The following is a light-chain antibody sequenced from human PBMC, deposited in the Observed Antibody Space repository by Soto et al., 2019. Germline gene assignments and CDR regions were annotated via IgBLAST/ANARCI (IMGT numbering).Light chain of an antibody. CDR2: EVS. CDR3: SSYAGSNNRI. J-gene: IGLJ2*01. V-gene: IGLV2-8*01. CDR1: SSDVGDYNY. Sequence: QSALTQPPSASGSPGQSVTISCTGTSSDVGDYNYVSWYQQHPGKAPKLMIYEVSKRPSGVPDRFSGSKSGNTASLTVSGLQAEDEADYYCSSYAGSNNRIFGGGTQLIVL.